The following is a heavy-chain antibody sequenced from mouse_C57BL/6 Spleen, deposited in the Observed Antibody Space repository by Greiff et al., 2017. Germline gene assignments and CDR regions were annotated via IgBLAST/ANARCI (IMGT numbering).Heavy chain of an antibody. CDR2: INPSTGGT. J-gene: IGHJ1*03. D-gene: IGHD1-1*01. CDR1: GYSFTGYY. CDR3: ARSGNYYGSSLYWYFDV. Sequence: VQLQQSGPELVKPGASVKISCKASGYSFTGYYMNWVKQSPEKSLEWIGEINPSTGGTTYNQKFKAKATLTVDKSSSTAYMQLKSLTSEDSAVYYCARSGNYYGSSLYWYFDVWGTGTTVTVSS. V-gene: IGHV1-42*01.